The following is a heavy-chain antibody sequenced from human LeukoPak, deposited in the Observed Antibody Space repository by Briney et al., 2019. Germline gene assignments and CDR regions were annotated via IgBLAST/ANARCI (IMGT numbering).Heavy chain of an antibody. Sequence: SETLSLTCTVSGGSISSHYWSWIRQPPGKGLEWIGYIYYSGSTNYNPSLKSRVTISVDTSKNQFSLKLSSVTAADTAVYYCARDSNGDYVFDYWGQGTLVPVSS. J-gene: IGHJ4*02. V-gene: IGHV4-59*11. CDR2: IYYSGST. CDR3: ARDSNGDYVFDY. CDR1: GGSISSHY. D-gene: IGHD4-17*01.